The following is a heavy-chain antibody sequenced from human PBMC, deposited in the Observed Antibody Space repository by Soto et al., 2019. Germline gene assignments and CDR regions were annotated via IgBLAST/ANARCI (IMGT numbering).Heavy chain of an antibody. CDR2: ISFDGTTK. J-gene: IGHJ4*02. CDR1: GFTFTAFG. V-gene: IGHV3-30-3*01. Sequence: GGSLRLSCAASGFTFTAFGLHWVRQAPGKGLEWVGLISFDGTTKYFADSVRGRFTISRDNSKKMVFLQLNSLRVEDTPVSYCARHRYGGTYTYFDHWGPGTLVAISS. CDR3: ARHRYGGTYTYFDH. D-gene: IGHD6-13*01.